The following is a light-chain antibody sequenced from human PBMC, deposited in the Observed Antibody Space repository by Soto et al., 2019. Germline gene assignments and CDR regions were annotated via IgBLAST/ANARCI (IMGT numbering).Light chain of an antibody. Sequence: EIVLTQSPATLSLSPGERATLSCRASQSVSSYLAWYQQKPGQAPRLLIYDASNRATGIPARFSGSGSGTDFTLTISSLEPEDFAVYYCQQRISWPLFTFGPGTKVDIK. J-gene: IGKJ3*01. CDR1: QSVSSY. V-gene: IGKV3-11*01. CDR2: DAS. CDR3: QQRISWPLFT.